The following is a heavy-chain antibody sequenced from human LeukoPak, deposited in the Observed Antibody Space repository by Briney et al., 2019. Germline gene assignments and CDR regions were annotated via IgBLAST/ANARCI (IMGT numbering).Heavy chain of an antibody. CDR1: GFTVSNNY. D-gene: IGHD2-15*01. V-gene: IGHV3-53*01. CDR2: IYSGGST. J-gene: IGHJ3*02. Sequence: GGSLRLSCAASGFTVSNNYMSWVRQAPGKGLEWVSAIYSGGSTFFADSVKGRFNISRDDSKNTLYLQMNSLRTEDTAVYYCASGLRGYGIWGQGTRVTVSS. CDR3: ASGLRGYGI.